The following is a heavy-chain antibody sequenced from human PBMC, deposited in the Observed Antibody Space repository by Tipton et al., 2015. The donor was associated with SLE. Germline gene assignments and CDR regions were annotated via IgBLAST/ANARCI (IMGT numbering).Heavy chain of an antibody. CDR2: INHSGST. CDR3: ARHVAYDFWSGYQP. V-gene: IGHV4-34*01. D-gene: IGHD3-3*01. J-gene: IGHJ5*02. Sequence: GLVKPSETLSLTCGVYGESLSTYYWTWIRQPPGKGLEWIGEINHSGSTSYNPSLKSRVTISVDTSKNQFSLKLTTMTAADTAVYYCARHVAYDFWSGYQPWGQGTLVTVSS. CDR1: GESLSTYY.